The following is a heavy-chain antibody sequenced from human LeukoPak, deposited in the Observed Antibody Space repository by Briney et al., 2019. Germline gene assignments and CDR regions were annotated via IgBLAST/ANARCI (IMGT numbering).Heavy chain of an antibody. CDR1: GFTFSGYE. D-gene: IGHD3-22*01. CDR2: ISSSGTTI. Sequence: PGGSLRLSCAASGFTFSGYEMNWVRQAPGKGLEWVSYISSSGTTIYSADSVKGRFATSRDNSKNTVYLQMNSLRAEDTAIYYCAKDGDSTGYYSSYYNHMDVWGKGTSVTISS. CDR3: AKDGDSTGYYSSYYNHMDV. J-gene: IGHJ6*03. V-gene: IGHV3-48*03.